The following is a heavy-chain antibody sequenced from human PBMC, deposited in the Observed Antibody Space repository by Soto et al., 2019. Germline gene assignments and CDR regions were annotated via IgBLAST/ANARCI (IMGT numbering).Heavy chain of an antibody. CDR3: AKDRWASAAAIRGAFDI. CDR1: GFTFSSYA. CDR2: IDGNSGST. Sequence: GGSLRLSCAASGFTFSSYAMSWVRQAPGKGLEWVSGIDGNSGSTHYADSVKGRFTISRDNAKNSLYLQMNSLKAEDTALYYWAKDRWASAAAIRGAFDIWGPGTMVTVSS. D-gene: IGHD2-2*02. V-gene: IGHV3-9*01. J-gene: IGHJ3*02.